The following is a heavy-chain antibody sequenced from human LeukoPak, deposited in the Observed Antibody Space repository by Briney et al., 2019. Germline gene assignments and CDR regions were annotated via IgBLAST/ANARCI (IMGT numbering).Heavy chain of an antibody. Sequence: GGSLRLSCAASGFTFSSYWMSGVRQAPGKGLEWVANIKQDGSEKYYVDSVKGRFTISRDNAKNSLYLQMNSLRAEDTAVYYCASLSPPVYYYDSSGFDYWGQGTLVTVSS. CDR1: GFTFSSYW. D-gene: IGHD3-22*01. J-gene: IGHJ4*02. CDR3: ASLSPPVYYYDSSGFDY. CDR2: IKQDGSEK. V-gene: IGHV3-7*01.